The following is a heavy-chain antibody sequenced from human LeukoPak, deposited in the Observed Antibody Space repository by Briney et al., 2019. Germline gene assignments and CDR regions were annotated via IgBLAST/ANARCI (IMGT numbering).Heavy chain of an antibody. V-gene: IGHV4-31*03. CDR3: ARGDYGDNVDGAFDI. CDR2: IYYSGST. CDR1: GGSISSSNYY. Sequence: PSETLSLTCTVSGGSISSSNYYWSWLRQHPGKGLEWIGYIYYSGSTDYNPSLKSRVAISMDTSKNQFSLNLNSVSAADTAVYYCARGDYGDNVDGAFDIWGQGTMVVVSS. D-gene: IGHD4-17*01. J-gene: IGHJ3*02.